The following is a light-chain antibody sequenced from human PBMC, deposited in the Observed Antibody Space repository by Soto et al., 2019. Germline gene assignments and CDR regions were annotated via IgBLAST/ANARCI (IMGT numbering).Light chain of an antibody. Sequence: EIVLTQSPATLSLSPGERATLSCRASQSVGSFLAWYQQKPGQAPRLLVYGASNRAPGIPARFSGSGSGTDFILTISSLEPGDFAVYYCQQRSNWPTFGGGTKVDIK. CDR3: QQRSNWPT. V-gene: IGKV3-11*01. CDR2: GAS. CDR1: QSVGSF. J-gene: IGKJ4*01.